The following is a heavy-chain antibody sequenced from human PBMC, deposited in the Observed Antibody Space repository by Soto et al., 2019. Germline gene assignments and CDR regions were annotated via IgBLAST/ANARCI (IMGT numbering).Heavy chain of an antibody. J-gene: IGHJ4*02. V-gene: IGHV4-30-4*01. Sequence: SETLSLTCTVSGGSISTGDYFWSWIRQPPGKGLEWIGYIYYTGSTFYNPSLRSRVTISGDTSKNEFSLKLSPVTAADTAVYYCARGRGSSWYFDYWGQGTLVTVSS. D-gene: IGHD6-13*01. CDR2: IYYTGST. CDR1: GGSISTGDYF. CDR3: ARGRGSSWYFDY.